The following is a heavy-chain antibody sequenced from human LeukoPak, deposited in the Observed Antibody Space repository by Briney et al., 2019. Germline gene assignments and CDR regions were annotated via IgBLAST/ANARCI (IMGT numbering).Heavy chain of an antibody. J-gene: IGHJ4*02. CDR3: ARGETDVDGYNPFDY. V-gene: IGHV4-61*02. CDR1: GDSISSGDYY. CDR2: ISSSGST. D-gene: IGHD5-24*01. Sequence: SQTLSLTCTVSGDSISSGDYYWSWIRQPAGKGLEWIGRISSSGSTNYNPSLKSRVTISVDTSKNQFSLKLSSVTAADTAVYYCARGETDVDGYNPFDYWGQGTLVTVSS.